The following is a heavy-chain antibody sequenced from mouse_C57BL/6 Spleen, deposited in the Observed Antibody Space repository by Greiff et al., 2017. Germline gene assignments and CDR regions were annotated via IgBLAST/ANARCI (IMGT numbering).Heavy chain of an antibody. D-gene: IGHD1-1*01. J-gene: IGHJ2*01. Sequence: QVQLQQPGAELVMPGASVKLSCKASGYTFTSYWMHWVKQRPGQGLEWIGDIDPSDGYTNYNKKFKGKSTLTVDKSSSTAYMQLSSLTSEDSAVYYCAREDYGDYWGQGTTLTVSS. CDR3: AREDYGDY. V-gene: IGHV1-69*01. CDR2: IDPSDGYT. CDR1: GYTFTSYW.